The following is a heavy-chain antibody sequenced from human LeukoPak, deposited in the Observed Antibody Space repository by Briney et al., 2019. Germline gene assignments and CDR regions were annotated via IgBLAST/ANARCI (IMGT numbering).Heavy chain of an antibody. Sequence: GGSLRLSCAASGFTFSSYSMNWVRQAPGKGLEWVSSISSSSSYIYYADSVKGRFTISRDNAKNSLYLQMNSLRAKDTAVYYCAGLDYDFWSGYNQGFDYWGQGTLVTVSS. CDR3: AGLDYDFWSGYNQGFDY. CDR2: ISSSSSYI. D-gene: IGHD3-3*01. J-gene: IGHJ4*02. V-gene: IGHV3-21*01. CDR1: GFTFSSYS.